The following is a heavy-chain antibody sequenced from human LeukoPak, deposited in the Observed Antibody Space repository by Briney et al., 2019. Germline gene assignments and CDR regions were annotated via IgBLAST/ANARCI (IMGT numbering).Heavy chain of an antibody. J-gene: IGHJ6*03. V-gene: IGHV4-4*02. Sequence: SETLSLTCAVSGGSISTSNWWFWVRQPPGKRLEWIGEIYHSGSVNYNPSLKSRATISVDVSENQFSLKLNSVTAADTAVYYCARVDTTYSWGMDVWGKGTTVTVSS. CDR3: ARVDTTYSWGMDV. CDR1: GGSISTSNW. CDR2: IYHSGSV. D-gene: IGHD5-18*01.